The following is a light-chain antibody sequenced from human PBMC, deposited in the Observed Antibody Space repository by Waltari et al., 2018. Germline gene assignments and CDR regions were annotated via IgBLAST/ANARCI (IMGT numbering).Light chain of an antibody. Sequence: QSALTQPASVSGSPGQSITIPCTGTTSDLWCSTLVPWYQHHPGKTPKLLIFEVSERPSGVSNRFSGSKSGNTASLTISGLQAEDEADYHCCSYAGNSIYVFGTGTRVTVL. CDR1: TSDLWCSTL. J-gene: IGLJ1*01. CDR3: CSYAGNSIYV. CDR2: EVS. V-gene: IGLV2-23*02.